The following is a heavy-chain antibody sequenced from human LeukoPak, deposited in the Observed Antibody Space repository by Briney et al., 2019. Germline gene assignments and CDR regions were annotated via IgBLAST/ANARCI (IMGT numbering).Heavy chain of an antibody. J-gene: IGHJ4*02. CDR2: IWYDGSNK. V-gene: IGHV3-33*06. CDR3: AKELLWFGELSHFDY. Sequence: GGSLRLSCAASGFTFSSYGMHWVRQAPGKGLELVAVIWYDGSNKYYADSVKGRFTISRDNSKNTLYLQMNSPRAEDTAVYYCAKELLWFGELSHFDYWGQGTLVTVSS. D-gene: IGHD3-10*01. CDR1: GFTFSSYG.